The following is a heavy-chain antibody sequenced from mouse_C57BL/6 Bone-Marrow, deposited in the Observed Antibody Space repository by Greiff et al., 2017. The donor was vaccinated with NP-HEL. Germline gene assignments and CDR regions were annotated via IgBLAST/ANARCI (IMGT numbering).Heavy chain of an antibody. CDR2: IRNKANGYTT. CDR3: ARYHYRSPYAMDY. CDR1: GFTFTDYY. V-gene: IGHV7-3*01. J-gene: IGHJ4*01. D-gene: IGHD2-14*01. Sequence: EVKLVESGGGLVQPGGSLSLSCAASGFTFTDYYMSWVRQPPGKALEWLGFIRNKANGYTTEYSASVKGRFTISRDNSQSILYLQMNALRAEHSATYYCARYHYRSPYAMDYWGQGTSVTVSS.